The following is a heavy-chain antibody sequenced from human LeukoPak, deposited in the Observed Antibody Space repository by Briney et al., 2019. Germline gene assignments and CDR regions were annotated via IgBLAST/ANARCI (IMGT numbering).Heavy chain of an antibody. Sequence: GGSLRLSCAASGFTFSTYGMHWVRQAPGKGLEWVAFIRYDGSNKYYTDSVKGRFSISRDSSKNTLYLQMNSLRAEDTAVYYCAKVRLRFLEWLDFDYWGQGTLVTVSS. CDR2: IRYDGSNK. V-gene: IGHV3-30*02. CDR1: GFTFSTYG. J-gene: IGHJ4*02. D-gene: IGHD3-3*01. CDR3: AKVRLRFLEWLDFDY.